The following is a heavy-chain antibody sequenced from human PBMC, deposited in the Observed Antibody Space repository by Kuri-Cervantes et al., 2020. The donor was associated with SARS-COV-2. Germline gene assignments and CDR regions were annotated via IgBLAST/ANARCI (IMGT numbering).Heavy chain of an antibody. J-gene: IGHJ6*02. CDR2: INPNSGGT. V-gene: IGHV1-2*02. CDR1: GYTFTGYY. Sequence: ASVKVSCKASGYTFTGYYMHWVRQAPGQGLEWMGWINPNSGGTNYAQKFQGRVTMTRDTSISTAYMELSRLRSDDTAVYYCARERGGYYGSVRRGYYYYGMDVWGQGTTVTVSS. CDR3: ARERGGYYGSVRRGYYYYGMDV. D-gene: IGHD3-10*01.